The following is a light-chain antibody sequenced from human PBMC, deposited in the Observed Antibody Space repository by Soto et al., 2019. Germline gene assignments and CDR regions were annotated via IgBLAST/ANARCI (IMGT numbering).Light chain of an antibody. J-gene: IGKJ1*01. CDR2: DAS. CDR3: QLYNTYSRT. V-gene: IGKV1-5*01. Sequence: DIQMTQSPSTLSASVVDRVTITCLASQSISSWLAWYQQKPGKAPKLLIYDASSLESGVPSKFSGSGSGTEFTLTINSLQPDDFATYYCQLYNTYSRTFGQGTKVDIK. CDR1: QSISSW.